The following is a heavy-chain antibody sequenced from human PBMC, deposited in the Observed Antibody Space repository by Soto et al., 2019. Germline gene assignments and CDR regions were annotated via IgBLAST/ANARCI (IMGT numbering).Heavy chain of an antibody. V-gene: IGHV1-69*04. J-gene: IGHJ4*02. Sequence: QVQLVQSGAEVKRPGSSVKVSCKASGDTFNFYSINWVRQAPGLGLEWMGRVNPILSMSNYAQRFQGRVMMTADKSTSTASMGLSGLRSEDTAIYYCATSYGSGYRAFDFWGQGALVTVSS. CDR3: ATSYGSGYRAFDF. CDR2: VNPILSMS. CDR1: GDTFNFYS. D-gene: IGHD3-10*01.